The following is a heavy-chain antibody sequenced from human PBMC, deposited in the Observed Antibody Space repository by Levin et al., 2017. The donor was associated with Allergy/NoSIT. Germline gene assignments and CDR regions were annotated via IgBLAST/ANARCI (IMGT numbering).Heavy chain of an antibody. D-gene: IGHD5-18*01. J-gene: IGHJ4*02. V-gene: IGHV1-2*02. Sequence: ASVKVSCKASGYTFTGYYMHWVRQAPGQGLEWMGWINPNSGGTNYAQKFQGRVTMTRDTSISTAYMELSRLRSDDTAVYYCARDSPDTAMVIYYWGQGTLVTVSS. CDR2: INPNSGGT. CDR3: ARDSPDTAMVIYY. CDR1: GYTFTGYY.